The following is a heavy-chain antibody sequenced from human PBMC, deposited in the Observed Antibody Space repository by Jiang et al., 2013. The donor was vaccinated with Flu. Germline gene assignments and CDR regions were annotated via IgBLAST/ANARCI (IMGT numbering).Heavy chain of an antibody. V-gene: IGHV1-24*01. D-gene: IGHD5-18*01. CDR2: FDPEDGET. CDR1: GYTLTELS. CDR3: ATETDTKNYYYYGMDV. J-gene: IGHJ6*02. Sequence: SVKVSCKVSGYTLTELSMHWVRQAPGKGLEWMGGFDPEDGETIYAQKFQGRVTMTEDTSTDTAYMELSSLRSEDTAVYYCATETDTKNYYYYGMDVWGQGTTVTVSS.